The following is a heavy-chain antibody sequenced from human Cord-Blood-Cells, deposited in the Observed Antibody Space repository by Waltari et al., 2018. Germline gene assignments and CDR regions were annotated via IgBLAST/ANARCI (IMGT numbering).Heavy chain of an antibody. D-gene: IGHD5-12*01. CDR1: GGTFSSYA. Sequence: QVQLVQSGAEVKKPGSSVKVSCKASGGTFSSYAISWVRQAPGQGLEWMGGFIPIFGTANYAQKFQGRVTITADESTSTAYMELSSLRSEDTAVYYCARAFPHGYDYYYYYMDVWGKGTTVTVSS. V-gene: IGHV1-69*01. CDR3: ARAFPHGYDYYYYYMDV. J-gene: IGHJ6*03. CDR2: FIPIFGTA.